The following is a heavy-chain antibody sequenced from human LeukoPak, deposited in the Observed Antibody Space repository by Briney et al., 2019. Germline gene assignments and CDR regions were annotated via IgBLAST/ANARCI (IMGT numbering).Heavy chain of an antibody. J-gene: IGHJ4*02. CDR2: TSGST. V-gene: IGHV4-39*01. CDR3: ARGGGDY. CDR1: GDSISSSSYY. D-gene: IGHD1-26*01. Sequence: SETLSLTCTVSGDSISSSSYYWGWIRQPPEKGLEWIGSTSGSTYYNPSLKSRVTISVDTSKNQLSLKLTSVTAADTAVYYCARGGGDYWGQGTLVTVSS.